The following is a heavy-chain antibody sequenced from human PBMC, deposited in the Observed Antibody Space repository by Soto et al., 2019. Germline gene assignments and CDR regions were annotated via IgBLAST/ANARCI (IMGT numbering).Heavy chain of an antibody. CDR2: INHSGST. CDR1: GGSFSGYY. Sequence: QVQLQQWGAGLLKPSETLSLTCAVYGGSFSGYYWSWIRQPPGKGLEWIGEINHSGSTNYNPSLKSRVTISVDTSKNQFSLKLSSVTAADTAVYYCARGRDSSSWYGYCGQGTLVTVSS. D-gene: IGHD6-13*01. CDR3: ARGRDSSSWYGY. V-gene: IGHV4-34*01. J-gene: IGHJ4*02.